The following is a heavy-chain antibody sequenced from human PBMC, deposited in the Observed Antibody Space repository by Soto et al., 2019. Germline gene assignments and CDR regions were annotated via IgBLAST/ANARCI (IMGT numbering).Heavy chain of an antibody. CDR1: GFTFSSYG. V-gene: IGHV3-33*01. D-gene: IGHD1-20*01. CDR3: AREEVSYGMDV. J-gene: IGHJ6*02. Sequence: PGGSLRLSCAASGFTFSSYGMHWVRQAPGKGLEWVAVIWYDGSNKYYADSVKGRFTISRDNSKNTLYLQMNSLRAEDTAVYYCAREEVSYGMDVWGQGTTVTVSS. CDR2: IWYDGSNK.